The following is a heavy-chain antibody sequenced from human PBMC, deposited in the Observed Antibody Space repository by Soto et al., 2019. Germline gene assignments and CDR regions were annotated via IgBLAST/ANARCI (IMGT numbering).Heavy chain of an antibody. J-gene: IGHJ4*02. CDR2: ISAYNGNT. CDR1: GYTFTSYG. V-gene: IGHV1-18*01. D-gene: IGHD4-17*01. Sequence: QVQLVQSGVEVKKPGASVKVSCKASGYTFTSYGISWVRQAPGQGLEWMGWISAYNGNTNYAQKLQGRVTMTTDASKSTVYMELRSLRSDDTAVYYCARDSSMVTTTFNDYWGQGTLVTVSS. CDR3: ARDSSMVTTTFNDY.